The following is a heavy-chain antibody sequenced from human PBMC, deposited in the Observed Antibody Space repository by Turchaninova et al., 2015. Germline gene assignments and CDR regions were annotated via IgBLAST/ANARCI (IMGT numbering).Heavy chain of an antibody. CDR1: GFSFSSSN. CDR2: ISGSSDYI. D-gene: IGHD3-22*01. V-gene: IGHV3-21*01. CDR3: ARVYYYDSSGLLY. J-gene: IGHJ4*02. Sequence: EVKLVESGGGLVKPGGSLRLSCSASGFSFSSSNMNWVRQAPGRGRDWVSSISGSSDYIYYADSVKGRFTISRDNAKNSLFLQMNNLRAEDTAIYYCARVYYYDSSGLLYWGQGSLVTVSS.